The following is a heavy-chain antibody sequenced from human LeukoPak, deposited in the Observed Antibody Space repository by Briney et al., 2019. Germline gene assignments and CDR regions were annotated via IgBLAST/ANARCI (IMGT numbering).Heavy chain of an antibody. CDR3: ARVGSGPRVLEWFRRHPNFFDY. V-gene: IGHV3-7*01. J-gene: IGHJ4*02. D-gene: IGHD3-3*01. Sequence: PGGSLRLSCAASGFTFSSYGMSWVRQAPGKGLEWVANIKQDGSEKYYVDSVKGRFTISRDNAKNSLYLQMNSLRAEDTAVYYCARVGSGPRVLEWFRRHPNFFDYWGRETLVSVSS. CDR2: IKQDGSEK. CDR1: GFTFSSYG.